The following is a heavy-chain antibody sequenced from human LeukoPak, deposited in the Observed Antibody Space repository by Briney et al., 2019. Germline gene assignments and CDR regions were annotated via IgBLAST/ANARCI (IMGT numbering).Heavy chain of an antibody. CDR1: GFTFSSYA. D-gene: IGHD3-22*01. J-gene: IGHJ4*02. V-gene: IGHV3-23*01. CDR2: ISGSGGST. Sequence: GGSLRLSCAASGFTFSSYAMSWVRQAPGKGLEWVSAISGSGGSTYYADSVKGRFTISRDNSKNTLYLQMNSPRAEDTAVYYCAKDTFRDYYDSSGYYDYWGQGTLVTVSS. CDR3: AKDTFRDYYDSSGYYDY.